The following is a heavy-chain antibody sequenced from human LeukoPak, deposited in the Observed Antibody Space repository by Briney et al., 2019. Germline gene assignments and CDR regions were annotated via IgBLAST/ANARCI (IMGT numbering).Heavy chain of an antibody. CDR3: ARLVYYGSGSSPG. Sequence: SETLSLTCTVSGYSISSGYYWSWIRQPPGQGLEWIGEINHSGSTNYNPSLKSRVTISVDTSKNQFSLKLSSVTAADTAVYYCARLVYYGSGSSPGWGQGTLVTVSS. J-gene: IGHJ4*02. CDR1: GYSISSGYY. D-gene: IGHD3-10*01. CDR2: INHSGST. V-gene: IGHV4-38-2*02.